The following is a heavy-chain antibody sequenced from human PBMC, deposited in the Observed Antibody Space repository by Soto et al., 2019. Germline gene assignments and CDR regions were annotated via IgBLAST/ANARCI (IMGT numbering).Heavy chain of an antibody. D-gene: IGHD1-1*01. Sequence: QVQLQESGPGLVKPSQTLSLTCTVTGGSMTTGDQYWTWIRHRPGEGREGVGYINHRGSLYYNPSLASRVSMSVDTSKNQFSLNLSSVTAADTAVYYCARELPQRQGRNMDVWGQGTTVTVSS. CDR1: GGSMTTGDQY. V-gene: IGHV4-31*03. J-gene: IGHJ6*02. CDR2: INHRGSL. CDR3: ARELPQRQGRNMDV.